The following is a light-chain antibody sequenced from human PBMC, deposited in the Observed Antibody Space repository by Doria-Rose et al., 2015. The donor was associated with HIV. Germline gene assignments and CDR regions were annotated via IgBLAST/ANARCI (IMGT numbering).Light chain of an antibody. CDR3: QKYNSAPLT. CDR1: QDINNF. J-gene: IGKJ4*01. CDR2: AAS. V-gene: IGKV1-27*01. Sequence: DIQLTQSPPSLSASVGDRVTITCRASQDINNFLAWYQQKPGKLPKLLIYAASTLHSGVPSRFSGSGSGTDFTLTISSLQPGDVATYYCQKYNSAPLTFGGGTRVEIK.